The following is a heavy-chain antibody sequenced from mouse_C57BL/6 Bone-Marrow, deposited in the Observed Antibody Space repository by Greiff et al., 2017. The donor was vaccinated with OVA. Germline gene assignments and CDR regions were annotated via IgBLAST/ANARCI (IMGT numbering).Heavy chain of an antibody. CDR3: ARLTFWYYGSSYYYAMDY. J-gene: IGHJ4*01. Sequence: EVKLVESGGDLVKPGGSLKLSYAASGFTFSSYGMSWVRQTPDKRLEWVATISSGGSYTYYPDSVKGRFTISRDNAKNTLYLQMSSLKSEDTAMYYCARLTFWYYGSSYYYAMDYWGQGTSVTVSS. CDR2: ISSGGSYT. V-gene: IGHV5-6*01. CDR1: GFTFSSYG. D-gene: IGHD1-1*01.